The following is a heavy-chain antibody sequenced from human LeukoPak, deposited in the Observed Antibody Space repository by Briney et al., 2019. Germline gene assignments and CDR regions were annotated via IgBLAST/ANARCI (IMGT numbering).Heavy chain of an antibody. CDR1: GGSISSYY. CDR3: ARDLWIGVAQHDAFDI. V-gene: IGHV4-4*07. D-gene: IGHD2-2*03. CDR2: IYTNEST. J-gene: IGHJ3*02. Sequence: SETLSLTCTVSGGSISSYYWSWIRQPAGKGLEWIGRIYTNESTNYNPSLKSRVTMSVDTSKNQFSLKLSSVTAADTAVYYCARDLWIGVAQHDAFDIWGQGTMVTVSS.